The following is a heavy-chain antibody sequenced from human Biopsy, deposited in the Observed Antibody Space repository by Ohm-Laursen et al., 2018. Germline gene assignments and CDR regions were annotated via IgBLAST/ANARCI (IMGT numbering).Heavy chain of an antibody. CDR2: IYYSGNT. Sequence: GTLSLTCTVSGGSINGGSYYWSWLRPPPGKGLEWIGYIYYSGNTHYNPSLKSRVTMSIDTSKNQFSLRLSSVTSADTAVYYCAREDYYTWFDPWGQGTLVTVSS. D-gene: IGHD2/OR15-2a*01. J-gene: IGHJ5*02. CDR1: GGSINGGSYY. CDR3: AREDYYTWFDP. V-gene: IGHV4-61*01.